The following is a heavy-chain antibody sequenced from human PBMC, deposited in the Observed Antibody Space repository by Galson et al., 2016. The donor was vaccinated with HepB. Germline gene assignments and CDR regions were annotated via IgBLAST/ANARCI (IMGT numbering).Heavy chain of an antibody. CDR3: AKEYCSGDSCFSGTFDY. CDR1: GFTFNRHA. V-gene: IGHV3-30-3*01. Sequence: SLRLSCAASGFTFNRHAMHWVRQAPGKGLEWMAVISYDGSNKYHGDSVKGRFTISRDNSNNTAYLQMNSLRPEDTALYYCAKEYCSGDSCFSGTFDYWGQGSPVTVSS. CDR2: ISYDGSNK. J-gene: IGHJ4*02. D-gene: IGHD2-15*01.